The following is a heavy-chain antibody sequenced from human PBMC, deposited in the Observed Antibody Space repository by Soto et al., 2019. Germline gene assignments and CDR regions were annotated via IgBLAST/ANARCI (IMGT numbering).Heavy chain of an antibody. J-gene: IGHJ6*02. CDR2: INPSGGST. Sequence: QVQLVQSGAEVKKPGASVKVSCKASGYTFTSYYMHWVRQAPGQGLEWMGIINPSGGSTSYAQKFQGRVTMTRDTSTSTVYMELSSLRSEDTAVYYCARGELLWFGDSQGVGYYGMDVWGQGTTVTVSS. CDR3: ARGELLWFGDSQGVGYYGMDV. V-gene: IGHV1-46*01. CDR1: GYTFTSYY. D-gene: IGHD3-10*01.